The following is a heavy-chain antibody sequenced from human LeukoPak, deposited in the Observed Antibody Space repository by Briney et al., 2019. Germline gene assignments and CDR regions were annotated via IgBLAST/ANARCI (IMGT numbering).Heavy chain of an antibody. CDR3: ARDAQIVAARPYNGWFDP. V-gene: IGHV1-2*02. D-gene: IGHD6-6*01. Sequence: GASVKVSCKASGYTFTGYYMHWVRQAPGQGLEWMGWINPNSGGTNYAQKFQGRVTMTRDTSISTAYVELSRLRSDDTAVYYCARDAQIVAARPYNGWFDPWGQGTLVTVSS. CDR2: INPNSGGT. CDR1: GYTFTGYY. J-gene: IGHJ5*02.